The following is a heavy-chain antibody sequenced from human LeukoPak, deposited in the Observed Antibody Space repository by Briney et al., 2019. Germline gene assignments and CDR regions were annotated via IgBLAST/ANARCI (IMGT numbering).Heavy chain of an antibody. CDR1: GYTFTSYA. CDR3: ARVGTQQLVLPYYFDY. J-gene: IGHJ4*02. D-gene: IGHD6-13*01. V-gene: IGHV1-3*01. CDR2: INAGNGNT. Sequence: GASVKVSCKASGYTFTSYAMHWVRQAPAQRLEWMGWINAGNGNTKYSQKFQGRVTITRDTSASTAYMELSSLRSEDTAVYYCARVGTQQLVLPYYFDYWGQGTLVTVSS.